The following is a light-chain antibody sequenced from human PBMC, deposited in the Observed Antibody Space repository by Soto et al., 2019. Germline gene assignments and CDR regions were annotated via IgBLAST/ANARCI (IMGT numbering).Light chain of an antibody. CDR2: DTS. J-gene: IGKJ5*01. V-gene: IGKV3-11*01. CDR3: QQRSNRPLT. CDR1: QSVITN. Sequence: VVMTQSPATLSVSPWGRATLSCRASQSVITNFAWYQQKPGQAPRLLIYDTSIRASGIPARFSGSGSGTDFTLTISSLDPEDFAVYYCQQRSNRPLTFGQGTRLEIK.